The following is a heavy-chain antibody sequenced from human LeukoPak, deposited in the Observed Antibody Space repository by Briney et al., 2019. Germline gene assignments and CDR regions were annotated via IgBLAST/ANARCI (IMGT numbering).Heavy chain of an antibody. J-gene: IGHJ2*01. CDR3: ARLGATQYWYFDL. Sequence: SETLSLTCTVSGGSISSDYWSWLRQPPGKGLERIGYIYYSGSTNYNPSLKSRVTISVDTSKNQFSLKLSSVTAADTAVYYCARLGATQYWYFDLWGRGTLVNVSS. V-gene: IGHV4-59*01. D-gene: IGHD1-26*01. CDR1: GGSISSDY. CDR2: IYYSGST.